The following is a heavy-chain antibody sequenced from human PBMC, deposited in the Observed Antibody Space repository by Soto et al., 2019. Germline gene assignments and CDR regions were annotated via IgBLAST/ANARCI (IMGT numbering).Heavy chain of an antibody. J-gene: IGHJ6*03. CDR3: ARDQDDYGDYSYYHDFLAV. CDR2: TYYRSKWYN. D-gene: IGHD4-17*01. Sequence: PSQTLSLTCAISGDSVSSNSAAWNWIRQSPSRGLEWLGRTYYRSKWYNDYAVSVKSRITINPDTSKNQFSLQPNSVTPEDTAVYYCARDQDDYGDYSYYHDFLAVSGRRTTVTGSS. CDR1: GDSVSSNSAA. V-gene: IGHV6-1*01.